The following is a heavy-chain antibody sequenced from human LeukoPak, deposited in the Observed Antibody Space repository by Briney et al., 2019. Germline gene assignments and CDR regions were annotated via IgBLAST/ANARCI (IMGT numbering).Heavy chain of an antibody. J-gene: IGHJ4*02. CDR3: AREWAVIGYFDY. V-gene: IGHV4-34*01. CDR1: GGSISSYY. CDR2: INHSGST. Sequence: PSETLSLTCTVSGGSISSYYWSWIRQPPGKGLEWIGEINHSGSTNYNPSLKSRVTISVDTSKNQFSLKLSSVTAADTAVYYCAREWAVIGYFDYWGQGTLVTVSS. D-gene: IGHD2-21*01.